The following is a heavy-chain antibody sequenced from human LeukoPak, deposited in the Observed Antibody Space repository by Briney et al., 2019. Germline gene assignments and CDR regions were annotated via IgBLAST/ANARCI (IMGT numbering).Heavy chain of an antibody. V-gene: IGHV3-21*01. CDR2: ISSSSSNI. CDR3: ARVEDYDILTGFDY. D-gene: IGHD3-9*01. J-gene: IGHJ4*02. CDR1: GFTFSSYS. Sequence: GGSLRLSCAASGFTFSSYSMNWVRQAPGKGLEWVSSISSSSSNIYYANSVKGRFTISRDNAKNSLYLQMNSLRAEDTAVYYCARVEDYDILTGFDYWGQGTLVTVSS.